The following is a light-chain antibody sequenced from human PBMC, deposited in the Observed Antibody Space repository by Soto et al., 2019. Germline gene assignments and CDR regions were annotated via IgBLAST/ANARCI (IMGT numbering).Light chain of an antibody. CDR1: RSISNS. Sequence: DIPMTQSPSSLSASVGDSVTITCRASRSISNSVNWYQQKPGKAPKLLIYTASTLHSGVPSRFGGSGSGTDFTLSITSLQPDDFATYSCQQSYSTPRPFGQGPAVEVK. CDR2: TAS. CDR3: QQSYSTPRP. J-gene: IGKJ1*01. V-gene: IGKV1-39*01.